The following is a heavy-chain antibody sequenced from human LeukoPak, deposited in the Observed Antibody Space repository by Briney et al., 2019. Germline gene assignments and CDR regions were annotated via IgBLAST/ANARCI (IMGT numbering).Heavy chain of an antibody. CDR3: TTVYVVYYYDSSGPILGGY. Sequence: GGSLRLSCAASGFTFSNAWMSWVRQAPGKGLEWGGRIKSKTDGGTTDYAAPVKGRFTISRDDSKNTLYLQMNSLKTEDTAVYYCTTVYVVYYYDSSGPILGGYWGQGTLVTVSS. V-gene: IGHV3-15*01. J-gene: IGHJ4*02. CDR2: IKSKTDGGTT. CDR1: GFTFSNAW. D-gene: IGHD3-22*01.